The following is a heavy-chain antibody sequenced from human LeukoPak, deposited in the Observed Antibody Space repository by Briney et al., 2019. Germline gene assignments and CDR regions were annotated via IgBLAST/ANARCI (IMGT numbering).Heavy chain of an antibody. CDR1: GFTFSNYG. CDR2: IRYDGSNK. CDR3: AKGPPWQAYVFDY. V-gene: IGHV3-30*02. J-gene: IGHJ4*02. Sequence: PGGSLRLSCAASGFTFSNYGMHWVRQAPGKGLEWVAFIRYDGSNKSYADSVKGRFTISRDNSKNTLYLQMNGLRAEDTGVYYCAKGPPWQAYVFDYWGQGTLVTVSS. D-gene: IGHD3-16*01.